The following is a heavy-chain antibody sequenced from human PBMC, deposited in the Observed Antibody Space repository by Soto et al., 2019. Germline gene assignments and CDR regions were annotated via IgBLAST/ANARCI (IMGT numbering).Heavy chain of an antibody. D-gene: IGHD3-22*01. CDR1: GYTLSELS. CDR3: TLYHYDSSGYYRFYY. V-gene: IGHV1-24*01. Sequence: ASVKVSCKVSGYTLSELSMHWVRQAPGKGLEWMGRFDPEDGQTIYAQKFQGRVTMTGDTSADTAYMELSSLRSEDTAIYYCTLYHYDSSGYYRFYYWGQG. J-gene: IGHJ4*02. CDR2: FDPEDGQT.